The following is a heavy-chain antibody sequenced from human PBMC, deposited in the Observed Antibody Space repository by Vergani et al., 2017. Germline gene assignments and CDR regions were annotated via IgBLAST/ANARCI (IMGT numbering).Heavy chain of an antibody. D-gene: IGHD2-21*02. J-gene: IGHJ5*02. CDR2: IYHSGST. V-gene: IGHV4-4*03. CDR1: GGSISSSNW. CDR3: ARALAYCSGDCYSYWFDP. Sequence: QVQLQESGPGLVKPPGTLSLTCAVSGGSISSSNWWSWVRQPPGKGLEWIGEIYHSGSTNYNPSLKSRVTISVDKSKNQFSLKLSSVTAADTAVYYCARALAYCSGDCYSYWFDPWGQGTLVTVSS.